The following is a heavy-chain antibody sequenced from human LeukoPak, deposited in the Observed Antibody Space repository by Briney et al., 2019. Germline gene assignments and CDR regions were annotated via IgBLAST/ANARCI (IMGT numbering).Heavy chain of an antibody. CDR1: GFTFSSYA. CDR2: ISGSGGST. CDR3: AKDWVPYQLLSRHHDAFDI. D-gene: IGHD2-2*01. J-gene: IGHJ3*02. V-gene: IGHV3-23*01. Sequence: GGSLRLSCAASGFTFSSYAMSWVRQAPGKGLEWVSAISGSGGSTYYADSVKGRFTISRDNSKNTLYLQMDSLRAEDTAVYYCAKDWVPYQLLSRHHDAFDIWGQGTMVTVSS.